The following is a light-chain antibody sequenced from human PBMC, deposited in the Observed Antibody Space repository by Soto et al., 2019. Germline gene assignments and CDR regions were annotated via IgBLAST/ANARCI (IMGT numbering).Light chain of an antibody. V-gene: IGKV1-5*01. CDR1: QSISSW. CDR3: QQYNSYPWT. CDR2: DAS. J-gene: IGKJ1*01. Sequence: DIQMTQSPSTLSASVGDRVTITCLASQSISSWLAWYQQKPGKAPKLLIYDASSLESGFPSRFSGSGSGTEVTLILSSLQPDDFATYYCQQYNSYPWTFGQGTKVEIK.